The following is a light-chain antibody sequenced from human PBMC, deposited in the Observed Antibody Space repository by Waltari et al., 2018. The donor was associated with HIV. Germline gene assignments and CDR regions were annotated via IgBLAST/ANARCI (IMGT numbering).Light chain of an antibody. J-gene: IGLJ3*02. CDR3: QSYDSSLSGSGV. CDR1: RPHVGAGYD. Sequence: QSVLTQPPSVSGSFGQRATTSCTGSRPHVGAGYDLLWYQQLPGTAPKLRIYGNSNRPPGVPALFSGSKSGTSASLAITGLQAEDEADYYCQSYDSSLSGSGVFGGETKLTVL. CDR2: GNS. V-gene: IGLV1-40*01.